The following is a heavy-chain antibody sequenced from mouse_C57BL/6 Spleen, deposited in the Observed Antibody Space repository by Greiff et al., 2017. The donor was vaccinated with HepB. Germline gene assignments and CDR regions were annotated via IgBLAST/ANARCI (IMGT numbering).Heavy chain of an antibody. CDR1: GYTFTSYW. Sequence: QVQLQQSGAELVKPGASVKMSCKASGYTFTSYWITWVKQRPGQGLEWIGDIYPGSGSTNYNEKFKSKATLTVDTSSSTAYMQLSSLTSEDSAVYYCARYYSNSRVYFDYWGQGTTLTVSS. J-gene: IGHJ2*01. D-gene: IGHD2-5*01. CDR2: IYPGSGST. CDR3: ARYYSNSRVYFDY. V-gene: IGHV1-55*01.